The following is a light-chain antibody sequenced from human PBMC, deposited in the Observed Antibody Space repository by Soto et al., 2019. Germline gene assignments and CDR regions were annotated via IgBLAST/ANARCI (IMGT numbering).Light chain of an antibody. Sequence: EIVMTQSPATLSVSPGERATVSCRASQSVSSNLAWYQQKPGQAPRLLIYGASTRATGIPARFSGSGSGTEFTLTFSSLQSEDFAVYYCQQYNNWPPWTFGQGTKVELK. V-gene: IGKV3-15*01. CDR3: QQYNNWPPWT. J-gene: IGKJ1*01. CDR2: GAS. CDR1: QSVSSN.